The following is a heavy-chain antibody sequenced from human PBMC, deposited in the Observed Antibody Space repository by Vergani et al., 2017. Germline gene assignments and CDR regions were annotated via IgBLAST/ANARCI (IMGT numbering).Heavy chain of an antibody. V-gene: IGHV4-59*01. Sequence: QVQLQESGPGLVKPSETLSLTCTVSGGSISSYYWSWIRQPPGKGLEWIGYIYYRGSTNYNPSLKSRVTISVDTSKNQFSLKLSSVTAADTAVYYCARGRNSATHWFDPWGQGTLVTVSS. CDR3: ARGRNSATHWFDP. J-gene: IGHJ5*02. D-gene: IGHD4-23*01. CDR1: GGSISSYY. CDR2: IYYRGST.